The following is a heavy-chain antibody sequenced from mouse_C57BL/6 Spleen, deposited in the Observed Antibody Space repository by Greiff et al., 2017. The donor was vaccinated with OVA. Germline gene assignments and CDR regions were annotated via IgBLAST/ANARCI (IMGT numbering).Heavy chain of an antibody. CDR1: GFTFSSYA. CDR3: ARDTTVVEGYYFDY. J-gene: IGHJ2*01. Sequence: DVMLVESGGGLVKPGGSLKLSCAASGFTFSSYAMSWVRQTPEKRLEWVATISDGGSYTYYPDNVKGRFTISRDNAKNNLYLQMSHLKSEDTAMYYCARDTTVVEGYYFDYWGQGTTLTVSS. D-gene: IGHD1-1*01. V-gene: IGHV5-4*01. CDR2: ISDGGSYT.